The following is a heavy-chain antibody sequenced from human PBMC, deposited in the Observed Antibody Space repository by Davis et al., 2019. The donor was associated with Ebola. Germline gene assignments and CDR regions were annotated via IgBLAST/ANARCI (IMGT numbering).Heavy chain of an antibody. CDR2: ISYDGGNK. CDR3: ARVREAPGVDV. V-gene: IGHV3-30-3*01. CDR1: GFTFSSYA. J-gene: IGHJ6*02. Sequence: GESLKISCAASGFTFSSYARHWVRQAPGKGLEGVAVISYDGGNKYYADSVKGPFTISRDNAKNSLYLQMNSLRAEDTAVYYCARVREAPGVDVWGQGTTVTVSS.